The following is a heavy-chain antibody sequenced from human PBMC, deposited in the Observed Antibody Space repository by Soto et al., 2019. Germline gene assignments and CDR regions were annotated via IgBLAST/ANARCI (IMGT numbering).Heavy chain of an antibody. J-gene: IGHJ4*02. Sequence: QVQLVQSGAEVKKPGASVKVSCKASGYTFTSYAMHWVRQAPGQRLEWMGWINAGNGNTKYSQKFQGRVTITRDTSASTAYMELSSLRSEDTAVYYCARRYCSGGSCFFDYWGQGTLVTVSS. CDR1: GYTFTSYA. CDR2: INAGNGNT. D-gene: IGHD2-15*01. V-gene: IGHV1-3*01. CDR3: ARRYCSGGSCFFDY.